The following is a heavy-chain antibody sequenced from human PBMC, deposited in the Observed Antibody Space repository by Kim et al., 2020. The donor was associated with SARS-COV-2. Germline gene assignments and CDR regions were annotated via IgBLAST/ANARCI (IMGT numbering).Heavy chain of an antibody. J-gene: IGHJ6*02. D-gene: IGHD3-10*01. CDR2: ISYDGSNK. V-gene: IGHV3-30*04. CDR3: ARDRGKRRFGKSGGMDV. Sequence: GGSLRLSCAASGFTFSSYAMHWVRQAPGKGLEWVAVISYDGSNKYYADSVKGRFTISRDNSKNTLYLQMNSLRAEDTAVYYCARDRGKRRFGKSGGMDVWGRGTTVTVSS. CDR1: GFTFSSYA.